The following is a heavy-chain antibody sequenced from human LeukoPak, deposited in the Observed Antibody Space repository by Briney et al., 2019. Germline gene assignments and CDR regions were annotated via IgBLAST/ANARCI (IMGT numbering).Heavy chain of an antibody. CDR3: ARDFNWEASSSSENWFDP. D-gene: IGHD6-6*01. CDR1: GYTFTSYG. CDR2: ISAYNGNT. Sequence: GASVKVSCKASGYTFTSYGISWVRQAPGQGLEWMGWISAYNGNTNYAQKFQGRVTITADESTSTAYMELSSLRSEDTAVYYCARDFNWEASSSSENWFDPWGQGTLVTVSS. V-gene: IGHV1-18*01. J-gene: IGHJ5*02.